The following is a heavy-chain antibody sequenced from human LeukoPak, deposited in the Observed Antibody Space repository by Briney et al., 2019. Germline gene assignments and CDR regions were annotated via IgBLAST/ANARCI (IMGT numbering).Heavy chain of an antibody. V-gene: IGHV3-48*01. CDR3: ARPSSGSSSDFDY. CDR2: ISSTSGTI. D-gene: IGHD1-26*01. CDR1: GFTFSSYS. J-gene: IGHJ4*02. Sequence: GGSLRLSCVASGFTFSSYSMNWVRQAPGKGLEWISYISSTSGTIYYADSVKGRFTISRDNARNSLYLRMNSLRAEDTAVYYCARPSSGSSSDFDYWGQGTLVTVSS.